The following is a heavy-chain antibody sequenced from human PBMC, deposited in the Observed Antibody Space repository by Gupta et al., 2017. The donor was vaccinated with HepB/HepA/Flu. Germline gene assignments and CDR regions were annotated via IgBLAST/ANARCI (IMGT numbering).Heavy chain of an antibody. CDR2: IIPIFGTA. J-gene: IGHJ6*03. V-gene: IGHV1-69*01. CDR1: GGTFSPYA. D-gene: IGHD3-3*01. Sequence: QAQLVHYGAEVQKPGSSVKLSCQAYGGTFSPYATRRVRQAPGPGLEWMGGIIPIFGTATYAQKSQGRVTMTADEATSTAYIELSSLRSEDTAVYYCARGRLERVLEMGYYYYYMDVWGKGTTVTVSS. CDR3: ARGRLERVLEMGYYYYYMDV.